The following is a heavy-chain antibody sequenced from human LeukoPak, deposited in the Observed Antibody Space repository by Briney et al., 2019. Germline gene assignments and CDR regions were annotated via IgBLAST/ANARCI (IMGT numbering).Heavy chain of an antibody. CDR2: ISWNSGSI. D-gene: IGHD3-3*01. CDR1: GFTFDDYA. CDR3: ARVLVFWSGYIDY. Sequence: GRSLRLSCAASGFTFDDYAMHWVRQAPGKGLEWVSGISWNSGSIGYADSVKGRFTISRDNAKNSLYLQMNSLRAEDTAVYYRARVLVFWSGYIDYWGQGTLVTVSS. V-gene: IGHV3-9*01. J-gene: IGHJ4*02.